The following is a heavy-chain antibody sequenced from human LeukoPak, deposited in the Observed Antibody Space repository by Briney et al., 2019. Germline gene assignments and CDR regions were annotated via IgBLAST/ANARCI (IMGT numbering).Heavy chain of an antibody. CDR3: ARISLGAIWGYYYGMDV. Sequence: ASVKVSCKASGGTFSSYSISWVRQAPGQGLEWMGGIIPIFDTADYAQKFQGRVTITADESTSAAYMELSSLRSEDTAVFYCARISLGAIWGYYYGMDVWGQGTTVTVSS. D-gene: IGHD3-16*01. V-gene: IGHV1-69*13. J-gene: IGHJ6*02. CDR2: IIPIFDTA. CDR1: GGTFSSYS.